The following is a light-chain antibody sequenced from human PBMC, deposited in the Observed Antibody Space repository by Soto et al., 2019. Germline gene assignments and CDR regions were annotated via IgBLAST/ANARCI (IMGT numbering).Light chain of an antibody. CDR2: DAS. Sequence: EIVMTQSPATLSVSPGERATLSCRASQSVSSNLAWYQQKPGQAPRLLIYDASNRATGIPARFSGSGSGTEFTLTIGSLQSEDFAVYHCQQYNKWPPITFGQGTRLEIK. J-gene: IGKJ5*01. V-gene: IGKV3-15*01. CDR3: QQYNKWPPIT. CDR1: QSVSSN.